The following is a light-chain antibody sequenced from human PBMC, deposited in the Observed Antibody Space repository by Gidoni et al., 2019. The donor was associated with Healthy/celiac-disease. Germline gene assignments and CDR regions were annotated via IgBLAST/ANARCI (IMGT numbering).Light chain of an antibody. V-gene: IGKV1-33*01. Sequence: DIQMTQAPSSLSAAVRDRVTITCQASQDISNYLNWYQQKPGQAPKRLIYDAPNLETGVPSRFSGSGSGTDFTFTISSLQPEDIATYSCQQYDNLPLFTFGPGTKVDIK. J-gene: IGKJ3*01. CDR1: QDISNY. CDR2: DAP. CDR3: QQYDNLPLFT.